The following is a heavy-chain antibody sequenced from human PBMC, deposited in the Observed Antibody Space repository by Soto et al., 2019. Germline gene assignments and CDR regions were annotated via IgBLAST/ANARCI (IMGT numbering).Heavy chain of an antibody. V-gene: IGHV4-31*03. CDR2: IYYSGST. D-gene: IGHD1-20*01. J-gene: IGHJ4*02. CDR3: ARDRDNWNAFSY. Sequence: SETLSLTCTVSGGSISSGGYYWSWIRQHPGKGLEWIGYIYYSGSTYYNPSLKSRVTISVDTSKNQFSLKLSSVTAADTAVYYCARDRDNWNAFSYWGQGTLVTVSS. CDR1: GGSISSGGYY.